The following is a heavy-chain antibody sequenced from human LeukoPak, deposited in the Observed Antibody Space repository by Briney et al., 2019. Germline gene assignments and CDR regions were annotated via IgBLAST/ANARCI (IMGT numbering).Heavy chain of an antibody. D-gene: IGHD1-26*01. Sequence: GGSLRLSCAASGFTFDDHAMHWVRQAPGKGLEWVSGISWNSGSIGYADSVKGRFTISRDNAKNSLYLQMNSLRAEDTALYYCAKTLSGDYHDASDVWGQGTMVTVSS. V-gene: IGHV3-9*01. CDR3: AKTLSGDYHDASDV. J-gene: IGHJ3*01. CDR2: ISWNSGSI. CDR1: GFTFDDHA.